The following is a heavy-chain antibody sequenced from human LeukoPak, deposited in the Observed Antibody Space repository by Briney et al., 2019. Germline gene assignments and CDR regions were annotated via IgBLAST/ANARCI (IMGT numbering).Heavy chain of an antibody. Sequence: GASVTVSCKASGGTFSSYAISWVRQAPGQGLEWMGRIIPILGIANYAQKFQGRVTITADKSTGTAYMELSSLRSEDTAVYYCARDLITMRPRLDPWGQGTLVTVSS. J-gene: IGHJ5*02. CDR1: GGTFSSYA. CDR3: ARDLITMRPRLDP. D-gene: IGHD3-22*01. CDR2: IIPILGIA. V-gene: IGHV1-69*04.